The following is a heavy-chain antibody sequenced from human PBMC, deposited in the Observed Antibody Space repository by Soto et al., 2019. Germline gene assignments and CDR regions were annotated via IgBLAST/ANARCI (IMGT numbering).Heavy chain of an antibody. CDR3: VRSYSRGWYNWFPR. D-gene: IGHD6-19*01. Sequence: PPETLSLTCPVSGASISIHYWSCVRHPPREGLEWIGYIHYSGSTSSDPSLTSRVEISLDPSKEQFSLSLRSVTAADTATYYCVRSYSRGWYNWFPRWGRGTQVT. CDR1: GASISIHY. CDR2: IHYSGST. J-gene: IGHJ5*02. V-gene: IGHV4-59*11.